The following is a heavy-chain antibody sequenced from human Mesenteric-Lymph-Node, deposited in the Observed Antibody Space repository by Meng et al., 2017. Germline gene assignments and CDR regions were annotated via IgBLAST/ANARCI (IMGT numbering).Heavy chain of an antibody. CDR3: AREGIAAAGYFY. CDR2: IRASGGST. J-gene: IGHJ4*02. V-gene: IGHV3-23*01. Sequence: GESLKISCAASGFTFSSYAMTWVRQAPGKGLEWVSAIRASGGSTYYADSVKGRFTISRDNSENTLYLQMNSLRAEDTAVYYCAREGIAAAGYFYWGQGTLVTVSS. D-gene: IGHD6-13*01. CDR1: GFTFSSYA.